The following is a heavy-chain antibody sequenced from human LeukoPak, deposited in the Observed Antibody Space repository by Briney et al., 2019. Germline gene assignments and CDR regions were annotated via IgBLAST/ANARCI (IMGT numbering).Heavy chain of an antibody. J-gene: IGHJ4*02. V-gene: IGHV3-NL1*01. CDR1: GFTFSSFG. Sequence: GGSLRLSCAASGFTFSSFGMHWVRQAPGEGLEWVSSITSSGDKTYSKDSVKSRFIISRDNSRNTLYLQMNSLRAEDTAIYYCTKDRPNYYETNGHYYRRDGDYWGQGTLVTVSS. CDR3: TKDRPNYYETNGHYYRRDGDY. D-gene: IGHD3-22*01. CDR2: ITSSGDKT.